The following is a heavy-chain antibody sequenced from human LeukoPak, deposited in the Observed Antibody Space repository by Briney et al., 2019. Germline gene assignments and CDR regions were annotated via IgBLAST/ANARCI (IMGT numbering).Heavy chain of an antibody. Sequence: SETLSLTCTVSGGSISSYYWSWIRQPPGKGLEWIGYIYYSGSTNYNPSLKSRVTISVDTSKNQFSLKLSSVTAADTAVYYCARTPQRPRGFGYWGQGTLVTVSS. CDR3: ARTPQRPRGFGY. CDR2: IYYSGST. CDR1: GGSISSYY. D-gene: IGHD2-15*01. J-gene: IGHJ4*02. V-gene: IGHV4-59*01.